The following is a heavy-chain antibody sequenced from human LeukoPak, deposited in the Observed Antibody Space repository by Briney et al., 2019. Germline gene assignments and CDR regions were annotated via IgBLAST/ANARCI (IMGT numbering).Heavy chain of an antibody. V-gene: IGHV3-20*04. J-gene: IGHJ6*03. CDR3: ATLLGMDYYYYMDV. CDR1: GFTFDDYG. Sequence: GGSLRLSCAASGFTFDDYGMSWVRQAPGKGLEWVSGINWNGGSTGYADSVKGRFTISRDNAKNSLYLQMNSLRAEDTALYYCATLLGMDYYYYMDVWGKGTTVTVSS. D-gene: IGHD7-27*01. CDR2: INWNGGST.